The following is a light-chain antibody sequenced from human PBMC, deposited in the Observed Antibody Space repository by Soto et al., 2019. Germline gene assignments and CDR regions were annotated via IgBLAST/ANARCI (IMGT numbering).Light chain of an antibody. Sequence: QLVLTQSPSASASLGASVKLSCTLSSGHSSYAVAWLQQQPEKGPRYLMKLTSDGSHIKGDGIPDRFSGSSSGAERNLIISSLQSEDEADYYCQTWDTGIQVFGGGTQLTVL. CDR3: QTWDTGIQV. V-gene: IGLV4-69*01. CDR2: LTSDGSH. CDR1: SGHSSYA. J-gene: IGLJ3*02.